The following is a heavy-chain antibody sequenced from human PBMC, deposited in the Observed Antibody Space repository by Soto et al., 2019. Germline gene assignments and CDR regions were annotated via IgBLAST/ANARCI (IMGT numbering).Heavy chain of an antibody. V-gene: IGHV4-39*01. CDR2: MYYSGST. J-gene: IGHJ3*02. D-gene: IGHD3-16*01. Sequence: QLQLQESGPGLVKPSETLSLTCTVSGDSIRSSSYYWGWIRQPPGKGLEWIGSMYYSGSTYYNPSLKSRVIITVDTSNYQLSSRFRSVTTADTAVYYFATSPTSFGGNSFDIRGQGTMVTVSS. CDR1: GDSIRSSSYY. CDR3: ATSPTSFGGNSFDI.